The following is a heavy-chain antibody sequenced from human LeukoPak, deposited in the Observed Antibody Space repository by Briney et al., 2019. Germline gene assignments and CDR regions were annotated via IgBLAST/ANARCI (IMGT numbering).Heavy chain of an antibody. V-gene: IGHV4-61*02. D-gene: IGHD7-27*01. CDR2: IYTSGST. J-gene: IGHJ5*02. Sequence: SQTLSLTCTVSGGSISSGSYYWSWIRQPAGKGLEWIGRIYTSGSTNYNPSLKSRVTMSVDTSKNQFSLKLSSVTAADTAVYYCARALGWFDPWGQGTLVTVSS. CDR1: GGSISSGSYY. CDR3: ARALGWFDP.